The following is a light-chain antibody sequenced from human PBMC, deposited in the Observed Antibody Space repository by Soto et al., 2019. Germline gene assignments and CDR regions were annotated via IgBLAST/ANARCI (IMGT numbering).Light chain of an antibody. Sequence: QSVLTQPPSASGSPGQSVTISCTGTTSDVGGYKYVSWYQQHPGKAPKLMIYEVSKRPSGDPDRFSGSKSGNTASLTVSGLQAEDEADYYCSSYAGSNNLVFGGGTKLTVL. V-gene: IGLV2-8*01. CDR3: SSYAGSNNLV. CDR1: TSDVGGYKY. CDR2: EVS. J-gene: IGLJ2*01.